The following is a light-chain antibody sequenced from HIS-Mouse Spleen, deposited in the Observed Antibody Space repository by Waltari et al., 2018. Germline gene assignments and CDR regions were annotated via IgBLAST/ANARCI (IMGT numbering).Light chain of an antibody. CDR1: PTVSSSY. J-gene: IGKJ1*01. CDR2: GSS. V-gene: IGKV3-20*01. Sequence: EIVLTQSSGTLSLSPGERATLSCTASPTVSSSYLALYQQKPDQAPRLLLYGSSSRASGIPDRVSGSGSGTDFTFTISRMGPEDFAVYYCQQYGSTPRWTFGQGTKLEIK. CDR3: QQYGSTPRWT.